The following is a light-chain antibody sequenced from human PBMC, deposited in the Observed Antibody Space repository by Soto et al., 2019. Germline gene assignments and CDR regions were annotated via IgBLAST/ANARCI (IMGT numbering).Light chain of an antibody. CDR3: CSYAGSYTFV. Sequence: QSVLTQPPSVSGSPGQSVTISCTGTSSDVGGYNYVSWYQQHPGKAPKLLIYEVSKRPSGVPDRFFGSKSGNTASLTISGLQAEDEADYYCCSYAGSYTFVFGIGTKVTVL. CDR2: EVS. V-gene: IGLV2-11*01. J-gene: IGLJ1*01. CDR1: SSDVGGYNY.